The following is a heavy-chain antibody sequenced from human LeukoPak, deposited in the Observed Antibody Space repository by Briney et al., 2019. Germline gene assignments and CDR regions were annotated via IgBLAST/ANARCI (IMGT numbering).Heavy chain of an antibody. CDR2: ISGSGGST. CDR3: AKIWARGYFDY. V-gene: IGHV3-23*01. Sequence: GGSLRLSCAASGFTFSSYGMSWVRQAPGKGLEWVSSISGSGGSTYYADSVKGRFTISRGTSKSTLYLQMNSLRAEDTAVYYCAKIWARGYFDYWGQGTLVTVSS. J-gene: IGHJ4*02. D-gene: IGHD5-12*01. CDR1: GFTFSSYG.